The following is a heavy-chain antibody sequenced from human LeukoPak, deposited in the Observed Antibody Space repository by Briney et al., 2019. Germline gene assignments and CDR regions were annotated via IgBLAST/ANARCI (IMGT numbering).Heavy chain of an antibody. CDR2: INPNSGGT. CDR3: ARGANIAVARRNWFDP. V-gene: IGHV1-2*02. D-gene: IGHD6-19*01. Sequence: ASVKVSCKVSGYTLTELSMHWVRQAPGQGLEWMGWINPNSGGTNYAQKFQGRVTMTRDTSISTAYMELSRLRSDDTAVYYCARGANIAVARRNWFDPWGQGTLVTVSS. CDR1: GYTLTELS. J-gene: IGHJ5*02.